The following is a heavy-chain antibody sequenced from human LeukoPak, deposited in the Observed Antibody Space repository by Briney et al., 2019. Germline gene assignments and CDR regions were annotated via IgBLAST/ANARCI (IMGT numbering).Heavy chain of an antibody. J-gene: IGHJ4*02. CDR1: GFTFSNYA. CDR3: ARAPFDY. CDR2: ITVSGDNT. V-gene: IGHV3-23*01. Sequence: GGSLRLSCAASGFTFSNYAMSWVRQAPGKGLEWVSGITVSGDNTWYADSVKGRFTISRDNSKITLYLQMSSLRVEDTAMYYCARAPFDYWGQGTLVTVSS.